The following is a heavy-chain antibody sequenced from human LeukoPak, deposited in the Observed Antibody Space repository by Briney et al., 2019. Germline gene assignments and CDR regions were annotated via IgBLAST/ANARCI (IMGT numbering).Heavy chain of an antibody. D-gene: IGHD3-3*01. Sequence: SETLSLTCAVYGGSFSGYYWSWIRRPPGKGLEWIGEINHSGSTNYNPSLKSRVTISVDTSKNQFSLKLSSVTAADTAVYYCARGRVATYYDFWSGYSFDPWGQGTLVTVSS. CDR1: GGSFSGYY. J-gene: IGHJ5*02. CDR3: ARGRVATYYDFWSGYSFDP. CDR2: INHSGST. V-gene: IGHV4-34*01.